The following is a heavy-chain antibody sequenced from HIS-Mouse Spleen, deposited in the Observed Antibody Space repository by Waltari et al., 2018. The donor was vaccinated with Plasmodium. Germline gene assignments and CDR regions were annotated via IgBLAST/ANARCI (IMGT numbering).Heavy chain of an antibody. CDR1: AFSFRRSG. J-gene: IGHJ2*01. V-gene: IGHV3-7*01. CDR2: IKQDGSEK. CDR3: ASSWYWYFDL. Sequence: EVQLVESGGGLVQPGGSLRLSCAASAFSFRRSGMTWVRQAPGKGLEWVANIKQDGSEKYYVDSVKGRFTISRDNAKNSLYLQMNSLRAEDTAVYYCASSWYWYFDLWGRGTLVTVSS. D-gene: IGHD6-13*01.